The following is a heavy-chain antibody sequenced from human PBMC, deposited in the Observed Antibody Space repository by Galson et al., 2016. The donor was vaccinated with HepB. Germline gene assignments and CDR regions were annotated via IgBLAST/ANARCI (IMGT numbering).Heavy chain of an antibody. J-gene: IGHJ4*02. CDR2: SRKKANGYTT. CDR3: TRVTPKSNDWYPDY. D-gene: IGHD3-9*01. Sequence: SLRLSCAASGFTSSDYYMDWVRQAPGKGLEWVGRSRKKANGYTTEYAASVKGRFILSRDESENSLYLQMSSLKIEDTAVYYCTRVTPKSNDWYPDYWGQGTLVTVSS. CDR1: GFTSSDYY. V-gene: IGHV3-72*01.